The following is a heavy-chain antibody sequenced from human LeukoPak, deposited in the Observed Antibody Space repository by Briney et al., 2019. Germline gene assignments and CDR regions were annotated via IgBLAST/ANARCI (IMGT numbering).Heavy chain of an antibody. J-gene: IGHJ4*02. CDR2: IIPIFGTA. Sequence: SVKVSCKASGGTFSSYAISWVRQAPGQGLEWMGGIIPIFGTANYAQKFKGRVTITADESTSTAYMELSSLRSEDTAVYYCAREQGGYSGYWYWGQGTLVTVPS. V-gene: IGHV1-69*13. CDR3: AREQGGYSGYWY. D-gene: IGHD5-12*01. CDR1: GGTFSSYA.